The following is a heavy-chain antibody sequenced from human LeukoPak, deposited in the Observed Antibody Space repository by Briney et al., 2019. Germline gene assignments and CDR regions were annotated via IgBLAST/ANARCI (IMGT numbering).Heavy chain of an antibody. CDR3: ATSPESSGWYYFDY. D-gene: IGHD6-19*01. CDR2: ISYDGSNK. V-gene: IGHV3-30*04. CDR1: GFTFSSYA. Sequence: GGSLRLSCAASGFTFSSYAMHWVRQAPVKGLEWVAVISYDGSNKYYADSVKGRFTISRDNCKNTLYLQMNSLRAEDTAVYYCATSPESSGWYYFDYWGQGTLVTVSS. J-gene: IGHJ4*02.